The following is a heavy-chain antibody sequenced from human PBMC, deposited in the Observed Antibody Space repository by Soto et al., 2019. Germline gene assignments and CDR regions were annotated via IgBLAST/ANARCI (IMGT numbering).Heavy chain of an antibody. J-gene: IGHJ4*02. CDR3: AREMVRGVGSDY. CDR2: ISTYNGNT. Sequence: QVQLVQSGAEVKKPGASVKVSCKTSGYTFNNYGISWVRQAPGQGLEWMGWISTYNGNTKYAQKLEGRVTMTTDTSTNTGYMEVRSMRSDDTAVFYCAREMVRGVGSDYWGQGTLVTVSS. CDR1: GYTFNNYG. V-gene: IGHV1-18*01. D-gene: IGHD3-10*01.